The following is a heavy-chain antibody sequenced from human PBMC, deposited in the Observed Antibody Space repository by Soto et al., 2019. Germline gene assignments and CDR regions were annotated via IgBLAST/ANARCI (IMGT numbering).Heavy chain of an antibody. CDR3: AKGLVKTSSWPAD. D-gene: IGHD2-2*01. Sequence: HVQLVESGGGVAQPGRSLRLSCAVSGFNFSSYGMHWVRQAPGKGLEWVAVISYDGSHKASADSVKGRFAISRDNSKKPLFLQMNSLRVEDTAVYYCAKGLVKTSSWPADWGQGTLVTVSS. CDR2: ISYDGSHK. V-gene: IGHV3-30*18. CDR1: GFNFSSYG. J-gene: IGHJ4*02.